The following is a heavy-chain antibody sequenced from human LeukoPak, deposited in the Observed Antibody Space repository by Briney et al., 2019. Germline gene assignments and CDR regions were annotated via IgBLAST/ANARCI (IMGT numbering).Heavy chain of an antibody. J-gene: IGHJ6*02. D-gene: IGHD3-16*01. V-gene: IGHV1-2*02. Sequence: ASVKVSCKASGYTFTGYYMHWVRQAPGQGLEWMGWINPNSGGTNYAQQFQGRVTMTRDTSISTAYMELSRLRSDDTAVYYCAREKLWNYYGMDVWGQGTTVTVSS. CDR3: AREKLWNYYGMDV. CDR2: INPNSGGT. CDR1: GYTFTGYY.